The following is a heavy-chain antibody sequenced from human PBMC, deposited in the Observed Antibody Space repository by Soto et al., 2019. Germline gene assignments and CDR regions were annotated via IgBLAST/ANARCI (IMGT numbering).Heavy chain of an antibody. D-gene: IGHD6-13*01. CDR2: INYSGTT. CDR3: ARLIAAAGVSYFDY. Sequence: SETLSLTCTVSGGSITSSSYYWGWIRQPPGKGLEWIGSINYSGTTYYNPSLKSRVTISVDTSKNQFSLKLSSVTAADTAVFYCARLIAAAGVSYFDYWGQGTLVTVSS. CDR1: GGSITSSSYY. J-gene: IGHJ4*02. V-gene: IGHV4-39*01.